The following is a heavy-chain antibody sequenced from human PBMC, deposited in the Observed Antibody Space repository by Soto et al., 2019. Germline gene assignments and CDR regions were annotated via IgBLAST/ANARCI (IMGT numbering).Heavy chain of an antibody. CDR2: IYYSGST. Sequence: SETLSLTCTVSGGSISSGDYYWSWIRQPPGKGLEWIGYIYYSGSTYYNPSLKSRVTISVDTSKNQFSLKLSSVTAADTAVYYCARGGDDYYGSVLYDYWGQGTLVTVSS. V-gene: IGHV4-30-4*01. CDR3: ARGGDDYYGSVLYDY. CDR1: GGSISSGDYY. D-gene: IGHD3-10*01. J-gene: IGHJ4*02.